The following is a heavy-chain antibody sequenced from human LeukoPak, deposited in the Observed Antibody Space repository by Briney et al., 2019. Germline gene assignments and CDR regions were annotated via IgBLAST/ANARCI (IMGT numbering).Heavy chain of an antibody. Sequence: GGSLRLSCAASGFTFSSFAMSWVRQAPGKGLEWVSVISGSGGSTYYADSVKGRFSISRDNSKNTLYLQMDSLRGEDTAVYYCAKDFRIGYSAHFDYWGQGALVTVSS. CDR2: ISGSGGST. CDR3: AKDFRIGYSAHFDY. D-gene: IGHD2-21*01. J-gene: IGHJ4*02. CDR1: GFTFSSFA. V-gene: IGHV3-23*01.